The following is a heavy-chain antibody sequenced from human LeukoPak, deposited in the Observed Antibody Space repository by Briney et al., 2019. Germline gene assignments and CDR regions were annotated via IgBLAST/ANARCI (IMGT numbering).Heavy chain of an antibody. J-gene: IGHJ6*03. V-gene: IGHV3-74*01. CDR3: AKNYYMDV. Sequence: GGSLRLSCEASEFTFSSYWMHWVRQAPGKGLVWVSRINSDGRTTIYADSVKGRFTISRDNAKNTLYLQMNSLRAEDTAVYYCAKNYYMDVWGKGTTVTVSS. CDR2: INSDGRTT. CDR1: EFTFSSYW.